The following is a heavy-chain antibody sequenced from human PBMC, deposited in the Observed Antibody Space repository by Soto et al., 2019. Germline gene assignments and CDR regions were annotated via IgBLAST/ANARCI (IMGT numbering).Heavy chain of an antibody. Sequence: GASVKVSCKASGFTFTSSAMQWVRQARGQRLEWIGWIIVGNGNTNYAQKLQGRVTMTTDTSTSTAYMELRSLRSDDTAVYYCARMGYCSSTSCYGRYYYYGMDVWGQGTTVTVSS. CDR2: IIVGNGNT. D-gene: IGHD2-2*01. CDR3: ARMGYCSSTSCYGRYYYYGMDV. V-gene: IGHV1-58*02. J-gene: IGHJ6*02. CDR1: GFTFTSSA.